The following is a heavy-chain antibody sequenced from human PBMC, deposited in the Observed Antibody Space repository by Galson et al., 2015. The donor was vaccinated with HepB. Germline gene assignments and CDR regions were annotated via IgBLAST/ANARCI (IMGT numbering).Heavy chain of an antibody. J-gene: IGHJ3*02. Sequence: FLRLSCAASGFTFSSYDMHWVRQGTGKGLEWVSTIGTAGDTYFPGSVRGRFTISRENAKNSLYLQMNSLRAGDTAVYYCASSLPGNYGSGSGAFHIWGQGTMVTVSS. CDR3: ASSLPGNYGSGSGAFHI. D-gene: IGHD3-10*01. V-gene: IGHV3-13*01. CDR1: GFTFSSYD. CDR2: IGTAGDT.